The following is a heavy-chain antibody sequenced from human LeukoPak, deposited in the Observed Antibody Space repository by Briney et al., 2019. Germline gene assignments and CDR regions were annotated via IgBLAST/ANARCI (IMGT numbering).Heavy chain of an antibody. D-gene: IGHD3-10*01. CDR2: ISGSGGST. V-gene: IGHV3-23*01. J-gene: IGHJ4*02. CDR1: GFTFSSYA. Sequence: GGSLRLSCAASGFTFSSYAMSWVRQAPGKGLEWVSTISGSGGSTYYADSVKGRFTISRDNSKNTLYLQLNSLRAEDTAVYYCAKSRDDVLLWFGELLPTFDYRGQGTLVTVSS. CDR3: AKSRDDVLLWFGELLPTFDY.